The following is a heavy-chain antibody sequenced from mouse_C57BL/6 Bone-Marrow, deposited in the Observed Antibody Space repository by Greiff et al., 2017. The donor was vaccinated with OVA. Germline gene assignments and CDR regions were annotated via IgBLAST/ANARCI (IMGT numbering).Heavy chain of an antibody. CDR2: ISRGGSYT. J-gene: IGHJ3*01. D-gene: IGHD2-4*01. Sequence: EVKLMESGGDLVKPGGSLKLSCAASGFTFSSYGMSWVRQTPDQRLEWVATISRGGSYTYYPDSVKGRFTLSRDNAKNTLYLQMSSVKSEDTAMDNCARQDYDYWFAYWGQGTLVTVSA. CDR1: GFTFSSYG. V-gene: IGHV5-6*01. CDR3: ARQDYDYWFAY.